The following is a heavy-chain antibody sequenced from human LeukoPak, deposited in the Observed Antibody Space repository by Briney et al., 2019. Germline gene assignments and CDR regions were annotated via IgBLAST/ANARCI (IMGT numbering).Heavy chain of an antibody. CDR2: ISYDGSNK. D-gene: IGHD4-17*01. Sequence: SLILSCAASGFTFSRYAMHWVREAPGKGLEWVAVISYDGSNKYYADSVKGRFTISRDNSKNTLYLQMNSLRAEDTAVYYCARDYGDYDRGYYYYGMDVWGQGTTVTVSS. J-gene: IGHJ6*02. V-gene: IGHV3-30-3*01. CDR3: ARDYGDYDRGYYYYGMDV. CDR1: GFTFSRYA.